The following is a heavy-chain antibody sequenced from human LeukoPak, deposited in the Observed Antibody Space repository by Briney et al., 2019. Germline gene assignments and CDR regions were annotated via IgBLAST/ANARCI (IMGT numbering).Heavy chain of an antibody. CDR2: IYSGGNT. CDR3: ARGDSSGYYYFDY. V-gene: IGHV3-53*01. Sequence: GGSLRLSCAASGFTVSSNYMSWVRQAPGKGLEWVSVIYSGGNTYYADSVEGRFTISRDNSKNTLYLQMNSLRAEDTAVYYCARGDSSGYYYFDYWGQGTLVTVSS. D-gene: IGHD6-19*01. J-gene: IGHJ4*02. CDR1: GFTVSSNY.